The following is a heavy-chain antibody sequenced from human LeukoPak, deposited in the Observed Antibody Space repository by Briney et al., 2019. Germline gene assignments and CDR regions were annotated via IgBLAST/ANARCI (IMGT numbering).Heavy chain of an antibody. CDR3: ARGYSSSSEPFDY. V-gene: IGHV4-59*01. CDR2: IYYTGST. D-gene: IGHD6-6*01. J-gene: IGHJ4*02. Sequence: SETLSLTCAVYGGSFSSYYWSWIRQPPGKGREWIGYIYYTGSTNYNPSLRSRVTISVDTSKNQFSLKLNSVTAADTAVYYCARGYSSSSEPFDYWGQGTLVTVSS. CDR1: GGSFSSYY.